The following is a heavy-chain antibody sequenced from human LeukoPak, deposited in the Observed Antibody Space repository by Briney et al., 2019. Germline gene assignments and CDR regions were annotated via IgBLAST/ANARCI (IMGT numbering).Heavy chain of an antibody. J-gene: IGHJ4*02. CDR1: GFTFSSYW. D-gene: IGHD1-26*01. Sequence: GGSLRLSCAASGFTFSSYWMSWVCQAPGKGLEWVANIKQDGSEKYYVDSVKGRFTISRDNAKNSLYLQMNSLRAEDTAVYYCAGNSGSYYTYSDYWGQGTLVTVSS. CDR3: AGNSGSYYTYSDY. V-gene: IGHV3-7*01. CDR2: IKQDGSEK.